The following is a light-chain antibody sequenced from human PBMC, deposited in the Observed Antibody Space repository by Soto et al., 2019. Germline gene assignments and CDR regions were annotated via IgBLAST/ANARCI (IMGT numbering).Light chain of an antibody. CDR3: PSFDYRLSGSYV. V-gene: IGLV1-40*01. J-gene: IGLJ1*01. Sequence: QSVLTQPPSVSGAPGQRVTISCTGNSSNIGAGYDVYWYQQLPGTAPKLLIYGNSNRPSGVPARFSGSMSGTSASLAITGLQAEDEADYYCPSFDYRLSGSYVFGTATKLTVL. CDR1: SSNIGAGYD. CDR2: GNS.